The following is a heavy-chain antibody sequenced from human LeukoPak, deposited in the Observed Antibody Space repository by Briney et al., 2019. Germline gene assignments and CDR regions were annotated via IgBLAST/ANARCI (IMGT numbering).Heavy chain of an antibody. CDR1: GYSFTSFW. CDR3: ARGVQLERPPWFDP. V-gene: IGHV5-51*01. CDR2: IYPGDSDT. Sequence: GESLKISCTASGYSFTSFWIGWVRQMPGKGLEWMGIIYPGDSDTRYSPSFQGQVTISADKSISTAYLQWSSLKASDTAMYYCARGVQLERPPWFDPWGQGTLVTVSS. D-gene: IGHD1-1*01. J-gene: IGHJ5*02.